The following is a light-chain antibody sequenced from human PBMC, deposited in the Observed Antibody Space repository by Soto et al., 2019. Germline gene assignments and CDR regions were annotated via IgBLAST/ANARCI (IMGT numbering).Light chain of an antibody. CDR2: EVS. Sequence: QPVLTQPPSASGSPGQSVTLSCTGTSSDVGGYNYVSWYQQHPGKAPKLMIYEVSKRPSGVPDRFSGSKSGNTASLTVSGLQAEDEADYYCSSYAGSNNFVFGTGTKVTVL. V-gene: IGLV2-8*01. CDR1: SSDVGGYNY. CDR3: SSYAGSNNFV. J-gene: IGLJ1*01.